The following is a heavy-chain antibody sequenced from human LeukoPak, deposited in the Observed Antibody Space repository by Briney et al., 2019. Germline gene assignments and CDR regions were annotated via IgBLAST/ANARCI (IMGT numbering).Heavy chain of an antibody. CDR2: ISRRGVTA. V-gene: IGHV3-11*04. CDR1: GFTFSDFY. Sequence: GGSLRLSCAASGFTFSDFYMNWIRQAPGSGLEWVAYISRRGVTAEYADSVKGRFTISRDNAKNSLYLEMKSLRAEDTAVYYCAKDGYCSSTSCYPAPYWGQGTLVTVSS. J-gene: IGHJ4*02. D-gene: IGHD2-2*01. CDR3: AKDGYCSSTSCYPAPY.